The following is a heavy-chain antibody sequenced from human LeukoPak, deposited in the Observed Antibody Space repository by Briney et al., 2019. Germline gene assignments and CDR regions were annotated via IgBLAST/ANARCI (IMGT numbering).Heavy chain of an antibody. CDR2: INAGNGNT. D-gene: IGHD3-3*01. J-gene: IGHJ6*02. Sequence: ASVKVSCKASGYTFTSYAMHWVRQAPGQRLEWMGWINAGNGNTKYSQKFQGRVTITRDTSASTAYMELSSLRSEDTAVYYCARDHRPAPLWSGYYITYYYYYGMDVWGQGTTVTVSS. CDR3: ARDHRPAPLWSGYYITYYYYYGMDV. CDR1: GYTFTSYA. V-gene: IGHV1-3*01.